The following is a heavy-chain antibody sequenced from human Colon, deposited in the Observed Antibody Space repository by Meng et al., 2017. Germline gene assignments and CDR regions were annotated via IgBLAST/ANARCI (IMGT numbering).Heavy chain of an antibody. J-gene: IGHJ4*02. Sequence: QLQLQEAGPGLMRPSGTLSLERAVSGDSIHDQWFSWVRQPPGKGLEWIGEIFHFGSTNYNPSLESRVTISVDKSKNQVSLNLISVTAADTAVYYCAKAAAYNLDIWGPGILVTVSS. CDR3: AKAAAYNLDI. CDR2: IFHFGST. CDR1: GDSIHDQW. D-gene: IGHD5-24*01. V-gene: IGHV4-4*02.